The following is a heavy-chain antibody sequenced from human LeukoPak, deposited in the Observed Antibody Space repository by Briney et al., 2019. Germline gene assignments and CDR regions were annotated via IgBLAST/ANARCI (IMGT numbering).Heavy chain of an antibody. J-gene: IGHJ4*02. D-gene: IGHD6-19*01. CDR1: GGSISSSSYY. Sequence: SETLSLTCTVSGGSISSSSYYWGWIRQPPGKGLEWIGSIYYSGSTYYNPYLKSRVTISVDTSKNQFSLKLSAVTAADTAVYYCARQKGAVAPSGFDYWGQGTLVTVSS. V-gene: IGHV4-39*01. CDR3: ARQKGAVAPSGFDY. CDR2: IYYSGST.